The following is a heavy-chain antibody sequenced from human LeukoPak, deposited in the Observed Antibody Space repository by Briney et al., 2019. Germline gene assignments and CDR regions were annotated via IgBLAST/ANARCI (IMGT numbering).Heavy chain of an antibody. D-gene: IGHD3-10*01. Sequence: ASVKVSCKASGYTFTSYGISWVRQAPGQGLEWMGRISAYNGNTNYAQKLQGRVTMTTDTSTSTAYMELRSLRSDDTAVYYCARLWFGELKAPYYYYYGMDVWGQGTTVTVSS. CDR1: GYTFTSYG. CDR3: ARLWFGELKAPYYYYYGMDV. V-gene: IGHV1-18*01. J-gene: IGHJ6*02. CDR2: ISAYNGNT.